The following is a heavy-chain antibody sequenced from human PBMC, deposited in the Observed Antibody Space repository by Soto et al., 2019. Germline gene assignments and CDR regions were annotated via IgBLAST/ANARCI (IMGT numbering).Heavy chain of an antibody. D-gene: IGHD4-17*01. CDR3: TLSYGDSYYYYYGMDV. CDR2: IHPGDSDT. V-gene: IGHV5-51*01. J-gene: IGHJ6*02. CDR1: GFSFSRYT. Sequence: EMQLVQSGAEVKKSGESPKISCVGSGFSFSRYTVGWVRQVPGKGLEWMGVIHPGDSDTRYSPSFQGQVTISADKSISTAYLQWSSLKASDTAMYYCTLSYGDSYYYYYGMDVWGQGTTVTVSS.